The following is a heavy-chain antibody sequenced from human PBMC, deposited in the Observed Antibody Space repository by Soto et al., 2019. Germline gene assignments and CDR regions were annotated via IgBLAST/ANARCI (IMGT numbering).Heavy chain of an antibody. Sequence: PGGSLRLSCAASGFSFSNYYMHWVRQAPGKGLVWVSRVNSDESSTTYADSVKGRFTISRDNAKKTLYLQMNSLRVEDTAVYYCAREGDGTTVYSQDYWGHGTLVTVPS. CDR2: VNSDESST. J-gene: IGHJ4*01. D-gene: IGHD1-1*01. V-gene: IGHV3-74*03. CDR3: AREGDGTTVYSQDY. CDR1: GFSFSNYY.